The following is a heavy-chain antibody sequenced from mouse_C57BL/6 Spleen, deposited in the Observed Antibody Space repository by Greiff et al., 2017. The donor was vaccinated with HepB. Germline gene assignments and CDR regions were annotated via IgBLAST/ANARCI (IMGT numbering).Heavy chain of an antibody. CDR2: IRNKANNHAT. J-gene: IGHJ3*01. D-gene: IGHD1-1*01. Sequence: EVMLVESGGGLVQPGGSMKLSCAASGFTFSDAWMDWVRQSPETGLEWVAEIRNKANNHATYYAESVKGRFTITRDDSKSSVYLQMNSLIAEDTGIYYCTYYGSSSFAYWGQGTLVTVSA. CDR1: GFTFSDAW. CDR3: TYYGSSSFAY. V-gene: IGHV6-6*01.